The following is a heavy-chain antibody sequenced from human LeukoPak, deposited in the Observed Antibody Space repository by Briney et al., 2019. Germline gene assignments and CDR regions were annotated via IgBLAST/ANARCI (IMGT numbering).Heavy chain of an antibody. Sequence: ASVKVSCKASGYTFTSYGISWVRQAPGQGLEWMGWISAYNGNTNYAQKLQGRVTMTTDTSTSTAYMELRSLRSDDTAVYYCARQIYDSSSLYGMDVWGQGTTVTVSS. CDR1: GYTFTSYG. CDR2: ISAYNGNT. V-gene: IGHV1-18*01. D-gene: IGHD3-22*01. J-gene: IGHJ6*02. CDR3: ARQIYDSSSLYGMDV.